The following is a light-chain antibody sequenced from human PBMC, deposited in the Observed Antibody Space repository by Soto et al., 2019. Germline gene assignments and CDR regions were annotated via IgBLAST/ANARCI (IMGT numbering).Light chain of an antibody. Sequence: QSVLTQPPSVSGTPGQRVTISCSGSSSNIGSNTVNWYQQLPGTTPKLLIYRNNQRPSGVPDRCSGSKSDTSASLAISGLQSEDEADYYCAAWDDSLNGLVFGGGTKLTVL. CDR2: RNN. J-gene: IGLJ3*02. CDR3: AAWDDSLNGLV. CDR1: SSNIGSNT. V-gene: IGLV1-44*01.